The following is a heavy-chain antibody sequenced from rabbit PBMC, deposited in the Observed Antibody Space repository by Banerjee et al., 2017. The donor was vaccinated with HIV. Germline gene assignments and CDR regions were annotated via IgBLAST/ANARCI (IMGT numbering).Heavy chain of an antibody. J-gene: IGHJ6*01. Sequence: EESGGDLVKPEGSLTLTCKASGFDLSSGYRICWVRQAPGKGLEWIACIYAGSSGNTWYSNWAKGRFTISKTSSTTVTLQMTSLTAADTATYFCARGTIYVGDGYILWGQGTLVTVS. D-gene: IGHD6-1*01. V-gene: IGHV1S45*01. CDR1: GFDLSSGYR. CDR3: ARGTIYVGDGYIL. CDR2: IYAGSSGNT.